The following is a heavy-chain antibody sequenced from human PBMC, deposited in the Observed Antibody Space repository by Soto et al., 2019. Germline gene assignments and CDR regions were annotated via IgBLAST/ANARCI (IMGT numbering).Heavy chain of an antibody. V-gene: IGHV4-59*08. CDR3: ARLLSAGSGFAFHY. J-gene: IGHJ4*02. Sequence: SETLSLTCTVPGGSISSYYWSWIRQPPGKGLEWIGYIHYSGSTNYNPSFKSRVTMSLDTSKTQFSLKLSSVTAADTAVYYCARLLSAGSGFAFHYWGQGTLVTVS. CDR1: GGSISSYY. D-gene: IGHD3-22*01. CDR2: IHYSGST.